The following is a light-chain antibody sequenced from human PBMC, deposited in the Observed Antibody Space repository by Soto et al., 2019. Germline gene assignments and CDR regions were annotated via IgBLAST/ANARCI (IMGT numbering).Light chain of an antibody. CDR1: QSVSSN. CDR2: GAS. V-gene: IGKV3-15*01. Sequence: EIVMTQSPATLSVSPGERATLSCRASQSVSSNLAWYQQKPGQAPRLLIYGASTSATGIPARFSGSGSGTEFTLTISCLQSEDVAVYDCQQYNNWPPWTFGQGTKVE. CDR3: QQYNNWPPWT. J-gene: IGKJ1*01.